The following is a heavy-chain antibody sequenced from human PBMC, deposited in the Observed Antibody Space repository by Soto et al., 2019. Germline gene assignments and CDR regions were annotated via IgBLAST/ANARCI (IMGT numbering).Heavy chain of an antibody. V-gene: IGHV1-2*02. J-gene: IGHJ4*02. CDR1: GYSFTGYY. Sequence: ASVKVSCKASGYSFTGYYIHWLRQAPGQGLEWMGWIYPNSGDTKSAQKFQGRLTLTRDTSTTTAYMELSSLRSDDTAIYYCASLQTSGWYGVHWGQGTLVTVSS. D-gene: IGHD6-19*01. CDR2: IYPNSGDT. CDR3: ASLQTSGWYGVH.